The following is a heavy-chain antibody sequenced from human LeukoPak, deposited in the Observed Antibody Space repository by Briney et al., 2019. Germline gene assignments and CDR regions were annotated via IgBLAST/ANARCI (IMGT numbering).Heavy chain of an antibody. Sequence: SETLSLTCAVYGGSFSGYYWSWIRQPPGKGLEWIGEINHSGSTNYNPSLESRVTISVDTSKNQFSLKLSSVTAADTAVYYCACTYYYGSGTIDYWGQGTLVTVSS. D-gene: IGHD3-10*01. CDR2: INHSGST. V-gene: IGHV4-34*01. J-gene: IGHJ4*02. CDR3: ACTYYYGSGTIDY. CDR1: GGSFSGYY.